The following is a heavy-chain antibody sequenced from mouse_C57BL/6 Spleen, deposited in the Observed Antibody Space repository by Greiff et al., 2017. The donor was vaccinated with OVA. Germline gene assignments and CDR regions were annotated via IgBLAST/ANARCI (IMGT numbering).Heavy chain of an antibody. Sequence: QVQLKQPGAELVRPGTSVKLSCKASGYTFTSYWMHWVKQRPGQGLEWIGVIDPSDSYTNYNQKFKGKATLTVDTSSSTAYMQLSSLTSEDSAVYYCARSRDSNLFDYWGQGTTLTVSS. CDR3: ARSRDSNLFDY. J-gene: IGHJ2*01. D-gene: IGHD2-5*01. CDR1: GYTFTSYW. V-gene: IGHV1-59*01. CDR2: IDPSDSYT.